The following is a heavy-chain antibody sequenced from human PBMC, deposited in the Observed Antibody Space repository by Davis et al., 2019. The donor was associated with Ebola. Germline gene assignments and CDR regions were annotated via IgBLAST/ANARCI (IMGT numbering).Heavy chain of an antibody. J-gene: IGHJ4*02. D-gene: IGHD4-17*01. V-gene: IGHV3-15*01. CDR3: TTGVYGDYRPCY. CDR2: IKSKTDGGTT. CDR1: GFTFSNAW. Sequence: PGGSLRLSCAASGFTFSNAWMSWVRQAPGKGLEWVGRIKSKTDGGTTDYAAPVKGRFTISRDDSKNTLYLQMNSLKTEDTAVYYCTTGVYGDYRPCYWGQGTLVTVSS.